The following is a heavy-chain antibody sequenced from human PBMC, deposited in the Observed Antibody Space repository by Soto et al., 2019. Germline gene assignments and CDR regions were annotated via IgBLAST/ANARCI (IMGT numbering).Heavy chain of an antibody. J-gene: IGHJ6*02. Sequence: EVQLVESGGGLIQPGGSLRLSCAASGFTVSSNHMNWVRQAPGKGLKWVSVIYSGGSTYYADSVKGRFTTSRDNLKNTLSLQMNRLRAEDTAVYYCAIDSSDYGDYRYGMDVWGQGTTVTVSS. CDR1: GFTVSSNH. CDR3: AIDSSDYGDYRYGMDV. D-gene: IGHD4-17*01. CDR2: IYSGGST. V-gene: IGHV3-53*01.